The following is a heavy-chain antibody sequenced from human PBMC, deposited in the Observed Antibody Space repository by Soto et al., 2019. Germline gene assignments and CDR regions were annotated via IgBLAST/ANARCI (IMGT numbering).Heavy chain of an antibody. D-gene: IGHD6-19*01. CDR3: ARDVSGWYPFDY. V-gene: IGHV3-21*01. CDR2: ISSSSSYI. CDR1: GFTFSSYS. J-gene: IGHJ4*02. Sequence: EVQLVESGGGLVKPGGSLRLSCAASGFTFSSYSMNWVRQAPGKGLEWVSSISSSSSYIYYADSVKGRFTISRNNAKNSLYLQMNSLRAEDTAVYYCARDVSGWYPFDYWGQGTLVTVSS.